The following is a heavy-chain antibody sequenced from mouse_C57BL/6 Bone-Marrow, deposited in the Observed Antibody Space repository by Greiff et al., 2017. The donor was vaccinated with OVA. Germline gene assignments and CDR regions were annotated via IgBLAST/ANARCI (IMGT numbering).Heavy chain of an antibody. D-gene: IGHD1-1*01. J-gene: IGHJ3*01. CDR3: TRGRGYGSSLFAY. Sequence: VQLQESGAELVRPGASVTLSCKASGYTFTDYEMHWVKQTPVHGLEWIGAIDPETGGTAYNQKFKGKAILTADKSSSTAYMELRSLTSEDSAVYYCTRGRGYGSSLFAYWGQGTLVTVSA. V-gene: IGHV1-15*01. CDR1: GYTFTDYE. CDR2: IDPETGGT.